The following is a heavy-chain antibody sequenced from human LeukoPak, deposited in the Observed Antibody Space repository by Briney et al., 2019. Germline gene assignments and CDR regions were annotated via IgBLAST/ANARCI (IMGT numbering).Heavy chain of an antibody. CDR2: IYSGGST. D-gene: IGHD6-13*01. Sequence: GGSLRLSCAAAGFTVSSNYMSWVRQAPGKGLEWVSVIYSGGSTDYADSLRGRFTIARDNAKDTLYLQMNSLRAEHTAVYYCARQPRYSSSFGYSDYSGQATLVTVPS. CDR1: GFTVSSNY. J-gene: IGHJ4*02. CDR3: ARQPRYSSSFGYSDY. V-gene: IGHV3-53*01.